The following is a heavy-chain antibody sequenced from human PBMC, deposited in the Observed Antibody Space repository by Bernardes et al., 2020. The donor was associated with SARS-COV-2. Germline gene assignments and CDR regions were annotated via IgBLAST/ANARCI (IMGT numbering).Heavy chain of an antibody. J-gene: IGHJ6*02. D-gene: IGHD2-21*02. CDR3: AGSSCGIDCYIGGLRSWDYGMDV. Sequence: SETLSLTCTVPCGSISSSNYYCGWSRQPPGKGLEWIGSIYSSGSSYYNRSLQSRFSQSTDTSKNQFSLRLSFVTAADTAVYYCAGSSCGIDCYIGGLRSWDYGMDVWGQGTTVTVSS. V-gene: IGHV4-39*01. CDR1: CGSISSSNYY. CDR2: IYSSGSS.